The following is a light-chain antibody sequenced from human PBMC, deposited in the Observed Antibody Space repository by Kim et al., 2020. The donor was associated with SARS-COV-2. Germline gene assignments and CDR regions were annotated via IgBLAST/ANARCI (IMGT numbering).Light chain of an antibody. V-gene: IGLV3-1*01. Sequence: VYPGQTASITCSGDKMGDKYACWYQQKPGQSPVLVIYQDSKRPSGIPERFSGSNSGNTATLTISGTQAMDEADYYCQAWDSSTNWVFGGGTQLTVL. CDR3: QAWDSSTNWV. J-gene: IGLJ3*02. CDR1: KMGDKY. CDR2: QDS.